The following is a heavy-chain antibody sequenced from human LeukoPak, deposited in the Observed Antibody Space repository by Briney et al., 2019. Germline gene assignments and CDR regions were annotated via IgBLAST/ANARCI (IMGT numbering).Heavy chain of an antibody. J-gene: IGHJ4*02. V-gene: IGHV3-74*01. CDR1: GYTFSTYW. CDR2: INEDGSST. Sequence: GGSLRLSCAASGYTFSTYWMHWVRDGPGRGLVLVSRINEDGSSTSYAESVRCRFTISRDNAKNTLYLQMNSLRAEDTAVYYCTRDTFGARDSWGQGTLVTVSS. CDR3: TRDTFGARDS. D-gene: IGHD3-10*01.